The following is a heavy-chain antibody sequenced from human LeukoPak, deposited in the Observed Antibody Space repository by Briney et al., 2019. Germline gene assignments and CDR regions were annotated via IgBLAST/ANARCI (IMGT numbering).Heavy chain of an antibody. Sequence: SVKVSCKASGGTFSSYAISWVRQAPGQGLEWMGGIIPIFGTANYAQEFQGRVTITADKSTSTAYMELSSLRSEDTAVYYCAREEWNLQYSGYDWTYYFDYWGQGTLVTVSS. D-gene: IGHD5-12*01. V-gene: IGHV1-69*06. CDR1: GGTFSSYA. CDR2: IIPIFGTA. J-gene: IGHJ4*02. CDR3: AREEWNLQYSGYDWTYYFDY.